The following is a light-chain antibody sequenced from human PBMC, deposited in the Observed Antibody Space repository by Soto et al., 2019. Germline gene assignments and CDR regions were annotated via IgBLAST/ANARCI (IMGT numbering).Light chain of an antibody. V-gene: IGKV3-20*01. Sequence: EVVLTQSLGTLSLSPGERATLSCRASQTVGSSNLAWYQQKPGQAPRLLIYGADRRATGIPDRFSGSGSRTDFSLTISRLEPDDFAVYYCQQYGSSPPYTFGQGTKVDIK. CDR1: QTVGSSN. CDR3: QQYGSSPPYT. CDR2: GAD. J-gene: IGKJ2*01.